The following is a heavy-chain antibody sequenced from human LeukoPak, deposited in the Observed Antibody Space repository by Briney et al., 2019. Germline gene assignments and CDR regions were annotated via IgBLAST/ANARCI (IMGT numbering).Heavy chain of an antibody. V-gene: IGHV4-30-4*07. Sequence: SETLSLTCAVSGGSINNGGYSWRWIRQPPGKGLEWMGYIYYRDTYSNPCLKIRVTISADTSKTQISVRLNSVTAADTAVYYCARHSGGYAYWGKETLVTVSS. D-gene: IGHD5-12*01. J-gene: IGHJ4*02. CDR2: IYYRDT. CDR1: GGSINNGGYS. CDR3: ARHSGGYAY.